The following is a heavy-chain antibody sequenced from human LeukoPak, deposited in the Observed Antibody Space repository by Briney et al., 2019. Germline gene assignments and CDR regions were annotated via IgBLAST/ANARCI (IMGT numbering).Heavy chain of an antibody. V-gene: IGHV3-74*01. CDR1: GFTFSRYW. J-gene: IGHJ5*02. Sequence: GGSLRLSCAASGFTFSRYWMHWVRQAPGKGLVWVSRVKDDGRSTSYADSVKGRFTISRDNAKNTLYLQMNSLRAEDTAVYYCARSPAENWFDPWGQGTLVTVSS. CDR2: VKDDGRST. CDR3: ARSPAENWFDP. D-gene: IGHD2-2*01.